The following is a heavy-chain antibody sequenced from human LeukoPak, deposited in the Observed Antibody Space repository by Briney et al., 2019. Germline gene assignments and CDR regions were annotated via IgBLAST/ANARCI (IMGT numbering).Heavy chain of an antibody. D-gene: IGHD1-20*01. CDR1: GGTFSSYA. CDR2: IIPIFGTA. CDR3: AASYNWTPMYYFDY. V-gene: IGHV1-69*05. Sequence: ASVKASCKASGGTFSSYAISWVRQAPGQGLEWMGGIIPIFGTANYAQKFQGRVTITTDESTSTAYMELSSLRSEDTAVYYCAASYNWTPMYYFDYWGQGTLVTVSS. J-gene: IGHJ4*02.